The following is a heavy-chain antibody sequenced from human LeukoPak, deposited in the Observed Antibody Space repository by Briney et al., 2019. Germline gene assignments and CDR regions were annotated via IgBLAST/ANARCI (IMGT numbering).Heavy chain of an antibody. CDR1: GYSISSGYY. J-gene: IGHJ5*02. CDR3: AREYRSSWYLNWFDP. V-gene: IGHV4-38-2*02. Sequence: SETLSLTCTVSGYSISSGYYWGWIWQSPGKGLEWIGSIYNSGSTYYNPSLKSRVTISIDTSKNQFSLKLSSVTAADTAVYYCAREYRSSWYLNWFDPWGQGTLVTVSS. CDR2: IYNSGST. D-gene: IGHD6-13*01.